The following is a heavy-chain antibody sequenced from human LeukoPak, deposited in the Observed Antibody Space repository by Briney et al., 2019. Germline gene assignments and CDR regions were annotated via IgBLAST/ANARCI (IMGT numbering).Heavy chain of an antibody. CDR2: IDYSGST. V-gene: IGHV4-61*01. CDR3: ARGPYDILTSYRRYFFDN. CDR1: GGSVSSSIYY. Sequence: SETLSLTCTVSGGSVSSSIYYWSWIRQSPGKGLEWIGYIDYSGSTNYNPSLKSRVTISGDTSKNQFSLNLTSVLPADTAVYYCARGPYDILTSYRRYFFDNWGRGALVTVSS. D-gene: IGHD3-9*01. J-gene: IGHJ4*02.